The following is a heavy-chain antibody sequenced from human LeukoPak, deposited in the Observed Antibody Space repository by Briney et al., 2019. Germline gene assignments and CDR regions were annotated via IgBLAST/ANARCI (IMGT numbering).Heavy chain of an antibody. D-gene: IGHD2-21*01. CDR1: GYTFTSYY. Sequence: ASVKVSCKASGYTFTSYYMHWVRQAPGQGLEWMGIINPSGGSTSYAQKFQGRVTMTRDTSTSTVYMELSSLRSEDTAVYYCARESGRTPPSSYSFDYWGQGTLVTVSS. J-gene: IGHJ4*02. V-gene: IGHV1-46*01. CDR3: ARESGRTPPSSYSFDY. CDR2: INPSGGST.